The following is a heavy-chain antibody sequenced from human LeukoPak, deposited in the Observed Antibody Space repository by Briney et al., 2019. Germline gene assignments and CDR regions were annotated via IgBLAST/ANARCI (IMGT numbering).Heavy chain of an antibody. CDR3: ARVGTGLEARLDY. V-gene: IGHV4-30-2*01. Sequence: PSETLSLTCTVSGGSISSGGYYWSWIRQPPGKGLEWIGYIYHSGSTYYNPSLKSRVTISVDRSKNQFSLKLSSVTAADTAVYYCARVGTGLEARLDYWGQGTLVTVSS. J-gene: IGHJ4*02. CDR1: GGSISSGGYY. D-gene: IGHD6-6*01. CDR2: IYHSGST.